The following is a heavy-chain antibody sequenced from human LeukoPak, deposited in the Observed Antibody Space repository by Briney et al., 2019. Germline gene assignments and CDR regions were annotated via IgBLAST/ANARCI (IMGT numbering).Heavy chain of an antibody. Sequence: GGSLRLSCAASGFTFSDSWMSWVRQAPGKGLEWVANMNQDGSEKDYVDSVKGRFTISRDNARNSLYLQMNSLRAEDTAVYYCASASSHRIAAGGDYWGQGTLVTVSS. CDR2: MNQDGSEK. D-gene: IGHD6-13*01. J-gene: IGHJ4*02. CDR1: GFTFSDSW. V-gene: IGHV3-7*01. CDR3: ASASSHRIAAGGDY.